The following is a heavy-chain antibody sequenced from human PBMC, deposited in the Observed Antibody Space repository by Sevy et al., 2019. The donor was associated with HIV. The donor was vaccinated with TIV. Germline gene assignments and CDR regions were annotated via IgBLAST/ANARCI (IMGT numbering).Heavy chain of an antibody. CDR2: IYHGGST. D-gene: IGHD3-16*01. J-gene: IGHJ5*02. Sequence: SETLSLTCAVSGGSITSVNWWHWVRQPPGKGLEWIGEIYHGGSTNYNPSLKSRVTISVDNSKNQFSLNLYSVTAADTAVSYCARGGETPRGFDPWGQGSLVTVSS. V-gene: IGHV4-4*02. CDR1: GGSITSVNW. CDR3: ARGGETPRGFDP.